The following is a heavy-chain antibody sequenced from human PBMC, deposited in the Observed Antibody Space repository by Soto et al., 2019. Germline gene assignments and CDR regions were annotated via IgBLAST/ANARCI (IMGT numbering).Heavy chain of an antibody. D-gene: IGHD5-12*01. CDR2: IMPIYGTA. V-gene: IGHV1-69*13. CDR1: GGTFSTYA. Sequence: SVKVSCKASGGTFSTYAISWVRQAPGQGLEWMGGIMPIYGTANYAQKFQGRVTMTADESTTTVYMELSSLRSDDTAVYYCAREDKLGGYTPPGTSGFDYRGQRTSVTGSS. J-gene: IGHJ4*02. CDR3: AREDKLGGYTPPGTSGFDY.